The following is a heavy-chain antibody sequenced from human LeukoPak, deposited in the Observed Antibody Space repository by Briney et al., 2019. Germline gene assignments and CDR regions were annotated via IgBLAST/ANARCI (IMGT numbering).Heavy chain of an antibody. V-gene: IGHV4-30-4*01. CDR2: LYYSGST. Sequence: PSETLSLTCTVSGGSISSGDYYWSWIRQPPGKGLEWSGYLYYSGSTYYNPSLKSRATITVDTYKRQFALKLSSVTAADTAVYYCAREQAVACIAEAFDIWGQGTRVTVS. J-gene: IGHJ3*02. CDR1: GGSISSGDYY. D-gene: IGHD6-19*01. CDR3: AREQAVACIAEAFDI.